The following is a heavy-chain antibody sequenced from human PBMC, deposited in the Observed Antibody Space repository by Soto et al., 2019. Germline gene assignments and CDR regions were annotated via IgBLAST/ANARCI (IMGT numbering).Heavy chain of an antibody. CDR3: ARGGPDRITIFGVFIPQALGYYGMDV. D-gene: IGHD3-3*01. Sequence: QVQLQQWGAGLLKPSETLSLTCAVYGGSFSGYYWSWIRQPPGKGLEWIGEINHSGSTNYNPSLKSRVTISVDTSTHQFSMKQGSLTAADTAVYYCARGGPDRITIFGVFIPQALGYYGMDVWGQGTTVTFSS. V-gene: IGHV4-34*01. CDR1: GGSFSGYY. CDR2: INHSGST. J-gene: IGHJ6*02.